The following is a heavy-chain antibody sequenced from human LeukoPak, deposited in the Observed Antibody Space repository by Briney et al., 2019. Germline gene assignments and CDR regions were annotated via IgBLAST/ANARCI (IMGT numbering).Heavy chain of an antibody. CDR3: ARAGYGDSYGDY. CDR2: IYHSGST. V-gene: IGHV4-4*02. J-gene: IGHJ4*02. D-gene: IGHD4-17*01. CDR1: GGSLSSSNW. Sequence: SETLSLTCAVSGGSLSSSNWWSWVRQPPGKGLEWIGEIYHSGSTNYNPSLKSRVTISVDKSKNQFSLKLSSVTAADTAVYYCARAGYGDSYGDYWGQGTLVTVSS.